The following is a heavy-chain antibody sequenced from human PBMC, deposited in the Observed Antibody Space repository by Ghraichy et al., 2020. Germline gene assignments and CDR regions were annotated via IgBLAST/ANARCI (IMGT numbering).Heavy chain of an antibody. Sequence: SETLSLTCTVSGGSISSSSYYWGWIRQPPGKGLEWIGSIYYSGSTYYNPSLKSRVTISVDTSKNQFSLKLSSVTAADTAVYYCARPGASDCSGGSCYSGPKNWYFDLWGRGTLVTVSS. D-gene: IGHD2-15*01. J-gene: IGHJ2*01. V-gene: IGHV4-39*01. CDR3: ARPGASDCSGGSCYSGPKNWYFDL. CDR1: GGSISSSSYY. CDR2: IYYSGST.